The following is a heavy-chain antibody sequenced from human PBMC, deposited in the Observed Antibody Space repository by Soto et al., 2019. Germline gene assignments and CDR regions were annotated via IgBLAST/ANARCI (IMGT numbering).Heavy chain of an antibody. V-gene: IGHV3-20*04. Sequence: GGSLRLSCAASGFTFDDYGMSWVRQAPGKGLEWVSGINWNGGSTGYADSVKGRFTISRDNAKNSLYLQMNSLRAEDTAVYYCGRDMSTVSRGPPRNWFDPWGQGTLVTVS. D-gene: IGHD3-10*02. CDR2: INWNGGST. CDR1: GFTFDDYG. CDR3: GRDMSTVSRGPPRNWFDP. J-gene: IGHJ5*02.